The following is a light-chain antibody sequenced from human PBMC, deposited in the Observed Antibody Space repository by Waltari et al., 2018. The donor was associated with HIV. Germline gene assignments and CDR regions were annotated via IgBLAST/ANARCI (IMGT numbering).Light chain of an antibody. CDR3: CSYAGSRVI. V-gene: IGLV2-11*01. J-gene: IGLJ2*01. Sequence: QSALTQPRSVSGSPGQSVTISCVGTSNDIGAYNYVSWSQQPPGKAPKVMIYDVNKRPSGVPDRFSGSKSGYTASLTISGLQAEDDADYYCCSYAGSRVIFGGGTKLTVL. CDR2: DVN. CDR1: SNDIGAYNY.